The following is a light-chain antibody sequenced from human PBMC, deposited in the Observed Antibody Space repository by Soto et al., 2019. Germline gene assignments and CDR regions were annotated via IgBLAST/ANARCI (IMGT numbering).Light chain of an antibody. J-gene: IGKJ2*01. CDR1: QGISNY. V-gene: IGKV1-9*01. Sequence: DIQLTQSPSFLSASVGDRVTITCRASQGISNYLAWYQQKPGKAPRLLIYAASTLQSGVPSRFSGSGSGIEFTLTISSLQPDDSATYYCQHYNSYPYTFGQGTKVDIK. CDR2: AAS. CDR3: QHYNSYPYT.